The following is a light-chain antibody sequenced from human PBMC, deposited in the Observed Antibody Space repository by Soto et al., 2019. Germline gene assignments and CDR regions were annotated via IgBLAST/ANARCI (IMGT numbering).Light chain of an antibody. V-gene: IGLV2-8*01. Sequence: QSALTQPPSASGSPGQSVTISCTGTSSDVGGYNYVSWYQQHPGKAPKLMIYEVSRRPSGVPDRFSGSKSGNTASLTVSGLQADDEAHYYCSSSAGSNPLFGGGIQLTVL. CDR1: SSDVGGYNY. J-gene: IGLJ2*01. CDR2: EVS. CDR3: SSSAGSNPL.